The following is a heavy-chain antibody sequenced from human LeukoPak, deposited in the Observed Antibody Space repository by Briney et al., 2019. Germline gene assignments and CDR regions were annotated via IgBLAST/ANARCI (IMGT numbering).Heavy chain of an antibody. CDR3: ARDLGEADIVVVPAANDPHYYYYGTDV. V-gene: IGHV1-69*13. CDR2: IIPIFGTA. D-gene: IGHD2-2*01. Sequence: SVKVSCKACGCTFSSYAISWVRQAPGQGLEWMGGIIPIFGTANYAQKFQGRVTITADESTSTAYMELSSLRSEDTAVYYCARDLGEADIVVVPAANDPHYYYYGTDVWGQGTTVTVSS. CDR1: GCTFSSYA. J-gene: IGHJ6*02.